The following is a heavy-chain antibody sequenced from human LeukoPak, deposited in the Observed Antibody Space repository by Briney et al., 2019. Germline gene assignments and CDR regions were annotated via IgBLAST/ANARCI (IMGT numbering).Heavy chain of an antibody. CDR1: GSTFSSYA. Sequence: GGSLRLSRVASGSTFSSYAMNWVRQAPGKGLEWVSVISGSGGTTYYADSVKGRFTISRDNSKNTLYLQMNSLRAEDTAVYYCAKDRESYRVFDYWGQGTLVTVSS. D-gene: IGHD1-26*01. CDR2: ISGSGGTT. J-gene: IGHJ4*02. V-gene: IGHV3-23*01. CDR3: AKDRESYRVFDY.